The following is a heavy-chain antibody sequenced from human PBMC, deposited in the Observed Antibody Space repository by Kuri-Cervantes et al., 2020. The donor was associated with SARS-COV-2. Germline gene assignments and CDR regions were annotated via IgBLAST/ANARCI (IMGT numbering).Heavy chain of an antibody. J-gene: IGHJ4*02. V-gene: IGHV4-34*01. Sequence: GSLRLSCAVYGGSFSGYYWSWIRQPPGKGLEWIGEINHSGSTNYNPSLKSRVTISVDTSKNQFSLKLSSVTAADTAVYYCAGGRSFVGNWGQGTLVTVSS. CDR3: AGGRSFVGN. D-gene: IGHD3-16*01. CDR2: INHSGST. CDR1: GGSFSGYY.